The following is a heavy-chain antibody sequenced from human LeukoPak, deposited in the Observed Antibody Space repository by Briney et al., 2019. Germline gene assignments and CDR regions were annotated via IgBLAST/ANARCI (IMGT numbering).Heavy chain of an antibody. CDR1: GFTFSSYT. V-gene: IGHV3-23*01. CDR2: ISGSGGST. D-gene: IGHD3-22*01. J-gene: IGHJ4*02. CDR3: AKDHPSYYESGGYDY. Sequence: GGSLRLSCAASGFTFSSYTMSWVRQAPGKGLEWVSAISGSGGSTYYADSVKGRFTISRDNSKNTLYLQMNSLRAEDTAVYYCAKDHPSYYESGGYDYWGQGTLVTVSS.